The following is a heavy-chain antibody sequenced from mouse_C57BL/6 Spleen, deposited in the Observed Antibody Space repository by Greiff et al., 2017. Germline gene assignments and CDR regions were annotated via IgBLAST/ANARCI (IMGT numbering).Heavy chain of an antibody. Sequence: EVKLQESGPGLVKPSQSLSLTCSVTGYSITSGYYWNWIRQFPGNKLEWMGYISYDGSNNYNPSLKNRISITRDTSKNQFFLKLNSVTTEDTATYYCARGGNYPLSYWGQGTTLTVSS. CDR2: ISYDGSN. D-gene: IGHD2-1*01. V-gene: IGHV3-6*01. CDR1: GYSITSGYY. CDR3: ARGGNYPLSY. J-gene: IGHJ2*01.